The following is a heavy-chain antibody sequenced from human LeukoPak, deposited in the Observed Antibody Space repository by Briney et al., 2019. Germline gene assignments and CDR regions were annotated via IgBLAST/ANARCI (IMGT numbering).Heavy chain of an antibody. CDR3: ARDPTSTYYYDGQPGVAFDI. CDR1: GYTFTGYY. Sequence: GASVKVSCKASGYTFTGYYMHWVRQAPGQGLEWMGWVNPNSGGTNYAQKFQGRVTMTRDTSISTAYMELSRLRSDDTAVYYCARDPTSTYYYDGQPGVAFDIWGQGTMVTVSS. V-gene: IGHV1-2*02. CDR2: VNPNSGGT. J-gene: IGHJ3*02. D-gene: IGHD3-22*01.